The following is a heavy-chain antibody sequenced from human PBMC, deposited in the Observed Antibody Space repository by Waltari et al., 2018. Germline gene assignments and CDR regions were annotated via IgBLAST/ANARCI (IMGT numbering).Heavy chain of an antibody. CDR3: ATDRLSGRGNWFDP. Sequence: QVQLVQSGAEVKKPGASVKVSCKVSEYTLTELSRHWVRQAPGKGLERVGGFEPEDGETIYAQKFQGRVTMTEDTSTGTAYMELSSLRSEDTAVYYCATDRLSGRGNWFDPWGQGTLVTVSS. D-gene: IGHD3-10*01. J-gene: IGHJ5*02. CDR2: FEPEDGET. V-gene: IGHV1-24*01. CDR1: EYTLTELS.